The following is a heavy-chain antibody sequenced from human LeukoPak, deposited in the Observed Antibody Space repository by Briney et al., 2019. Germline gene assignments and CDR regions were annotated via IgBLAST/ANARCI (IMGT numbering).Heavy chain of an antibody. Sequence: GGSLRLSCAASGFTLSDHYIDWVRQAPGKGLEWVGRSRNEANAYTTDYAASVKGRFTISRDDSKNSLYLQMNSLKTEDTAVYYCARVNGVYWYFDLWGRGTLVTVSS. CDR3: ARVNGVYWYFDL. V-gene: IGHV3-72*01. J-gene: IGHJ2*01. CDR1: GFTLSDHY. D-gene: IGHD3-10*01. CDR2: SRNEANAYTT.